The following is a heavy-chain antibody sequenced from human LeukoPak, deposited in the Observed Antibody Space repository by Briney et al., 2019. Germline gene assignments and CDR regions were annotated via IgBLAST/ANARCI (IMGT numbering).Heavy chain of an antibody. J-gene: IGHJ4*02. CDR3: AGGVRYFDWLPPDY. D-gene: IGHD3-9*01. Sequence: SETLSLTCTVSGGSISSHYWTWIRQSPGKGLEWIGYISYSGSTNYNPSLKSRVTISVDTSTNQLSLKLSSVTAADTAVYCCAGGVRYFDWLPPDYWGQGTLVTVS. CDR1: GGSISSHY. V-gene: IGHV4-59*08. CDR2: ISYSGST.